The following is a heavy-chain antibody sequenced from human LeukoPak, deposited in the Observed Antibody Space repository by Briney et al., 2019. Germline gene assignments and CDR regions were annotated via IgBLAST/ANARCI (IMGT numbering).Heavy chain of an antibody. CDR3: AKDRPYSGSSYYMDV. CDR1: DFTFSSYN. D-gene: IGHD1-26*01. Sequence: GGSLRLSCVASDFTFSSYNMNWVRQAPGKGLEWVSSISSSSSYKYYADSVKGRFTISRDNSKNTLYLQMNSLRAEDTAVYYCAKDRPYSGSSYYMDVWGKGTTVTVSS. J-gene: IGHJ6*03. V-gene: IGHV3-21*01. CDR2: ISSSSSYK.